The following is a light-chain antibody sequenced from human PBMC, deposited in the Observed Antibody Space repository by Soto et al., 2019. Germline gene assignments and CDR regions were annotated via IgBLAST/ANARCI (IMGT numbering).Light chain of an antibody. CDR3: SSYTSSSTLFVV. Sequence: QSVLTQPASVSGSPGQTITISCTGTSSDVGGYNYDSWYQQHPGKAPKLMIYEVSNRPSGVSNRFSGSKSGNTASLTISGLQAEDEADYHCSSYTSSSTLFVVFGGGTKVTVL. CDR2: EVS. CDR1: SSDVGGYNY. J-gene: IGLJ2*01. V-gene: IGLV2-14*01.